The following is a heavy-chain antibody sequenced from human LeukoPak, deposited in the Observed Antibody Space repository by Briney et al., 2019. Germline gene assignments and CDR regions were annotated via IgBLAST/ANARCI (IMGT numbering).Heavy chain of an antibody. J-gene: IGHJ3*02. CDR1: GGSISSYY. V-gene: IGHV4-59*01. CDR2: IYYSGST. CDR3: ARSAPRNTYYYDSSGPRGAFDI. Sequence: SETLSLTCTVSGGSISSYYWSWIRQPPGKGLEWIGYIYYSGSTNYNPSLKSRVTISVDTSKNQFSLKLSSVTAADTAVYYCARSAPRNTYYYDSSGPRGAFDIWGQGTIVTVSS. D-gene: IGHD3-22*01.